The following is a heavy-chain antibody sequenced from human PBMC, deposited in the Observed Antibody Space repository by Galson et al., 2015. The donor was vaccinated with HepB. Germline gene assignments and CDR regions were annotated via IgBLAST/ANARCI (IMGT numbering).Heavy chain of an antibody. D-gene: IGHD3-3*01. Sequence: SLRLSCAASGFTFSSYSMNWVRQAPGKGLEWVSSISSSSSYIYYADSVKGRFTISRDNAKNSLYLQMNSLGAEDTAVYYCARELRFLEWLPDYWGQGTLVTVSS. J-gene: IGHJ4*02. CDR2: ISSSSSYI. CDR3: ARELRFLEWLPDY. V-gene: IGHV3-21*01. CDR1: GFTFSSYS.